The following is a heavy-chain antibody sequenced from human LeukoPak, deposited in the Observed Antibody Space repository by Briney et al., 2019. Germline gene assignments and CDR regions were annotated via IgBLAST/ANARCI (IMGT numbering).Heavy chain of an antibody. CDR1: GGSFSGYY. CDR3: ARSWGVTTHFDY. J-gene: IGHJ4*02. Sequence: SETLSLTCAVYGGSFSGYYWSWIRQPPGKGLEWIGYIYYSGSTNYNPSLKSRVTISVDTSKNQFSLKLSSVTAADTAVYYCARSWGVTTHFDYWGQGTLVTVSS. D-gene: IGHD4-17*01. CDR2: IYYSGST. V-gene: IGHV4-59*01.